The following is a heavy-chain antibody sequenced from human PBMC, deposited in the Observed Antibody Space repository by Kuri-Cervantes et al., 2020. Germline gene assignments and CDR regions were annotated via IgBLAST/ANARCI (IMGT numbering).Heavy chain of an antibody. CDR3: ARAPFMTNWFDP. CDR1: GGSFSGYY. J-gene: IGHJ5*02. D-gene: IGHD2-21*02. CDR2: INHSGVT. Sequence: GSLRLSCAVYGGSFSGYYWTWIRQSPGKGLEWIGEINHSGVTNYNPSLKSRVTISIDTSKNQFSLNLRSVTAADTAVYYCARAPFMTNWFDPWGQGTLVTVSS. V-gene: IGHV4-34*01.